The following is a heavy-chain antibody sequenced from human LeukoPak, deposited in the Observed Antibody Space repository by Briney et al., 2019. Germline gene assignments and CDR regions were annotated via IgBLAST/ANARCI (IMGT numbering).Heavy chain of an antibody. V-gene: IGHV3-15*05. J-gene: IGHJ4*02. CDR3: TTRGENGYLVY. Sequence: GGSLRLSCAASGFTFSNVWMYWGRQAPGKGLEWGGRIKSKTSGATTDYAAPVKGRFTISRDDSKNTLYLEMNSLKAEDTAVYYCTTRGENGYLVYWGQGTLVTVSS. D-gene: IGHD3-22*01. CDR2: IKSKTSGATT. CDR1: GFTFSNVW.